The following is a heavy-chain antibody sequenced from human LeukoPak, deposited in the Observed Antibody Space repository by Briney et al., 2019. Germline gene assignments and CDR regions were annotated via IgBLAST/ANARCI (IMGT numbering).Heavy chain of an antibody. V-gene: IGHV1-69*05. D-gene: IGHD5-18*01. CDR2: IIPIFGTA. CDR1: GGTFSSYA. CDR3: ASNLDTAMVGNFVY. Sequence: ASVKVSCKASGGTFSSYAISWVRQAPGQGLEWMGGIIPIFGTANYAQKFQGRVTITTDESTSTAYMELSSLRSEDTAVYYCASNLDTAMVGNFVYWGQGTLVTVSS. J-gene: IGHJ4*02.